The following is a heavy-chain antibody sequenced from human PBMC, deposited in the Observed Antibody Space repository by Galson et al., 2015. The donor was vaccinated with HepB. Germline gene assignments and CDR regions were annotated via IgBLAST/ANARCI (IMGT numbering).Heavy chain of an antibody. Sequence: LTCTVSGGSISSYYWSWIRQPPGKGLEWIGYIYYSGSTNYNPSLKSRVTISVDTSKNQFSLKLSSVTAADTAVYYCARDLAVLRYFDWPAFDYWGQGTLVTVSS. V-gene: IGHV4-59*01. CDR2: IYYSGST. CDR1: GGSISSYY. CDR3: ARDLAVLRYFDWPAFDY. J-gene: IGHJ4*02. D-gene: IGHD3-9*01.